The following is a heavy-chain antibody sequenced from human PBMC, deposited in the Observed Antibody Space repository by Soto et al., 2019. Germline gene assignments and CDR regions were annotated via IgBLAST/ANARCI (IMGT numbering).Heavy chain of an antibody. CDR1: GFTLSDHA. V-gene: IGHV3-30-3*01. Sequence: QEQLVESGGGVVQPGRSLRLSCAASGFTLSDHAVHWVRQAPGKGLEWIAGKSSNGNDEYYKDSVKGRCNISGDHSLNRHYLELSGLRAEETAVYYCALCRGTPEGRYLFYGMDVWGPGTTVTVSS. CDR3: ALCRGTPEGRYLFYGMDV. J-gene: IGHJ6*02. D-gene: IGHD1-26*01. CDR2: KSSNGNDE.